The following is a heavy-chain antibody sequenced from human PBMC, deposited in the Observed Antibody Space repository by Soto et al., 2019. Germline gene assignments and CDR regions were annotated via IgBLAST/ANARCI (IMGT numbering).Heavy chain of an antibody. V-gene: IGHV3-23*01. CDR1: GFPFSSYA. CDR2: VGFRGDTT. Sequence: EVQLLESGGGLAQPGGSLRVSCAASGFPFSSYAMSWVRHAPGKGLEWVSAVGFRGDTTYYADSVKGRFTISRDNSKNTLYLQMNSLRAEDTAVYYCTRKFSSSSFYFDYWGQGALVTVSS. CDR3: TRKFSSSSFYFDY. D-gene: IGHD6-6*01. J-gene: IGHJ4*02.